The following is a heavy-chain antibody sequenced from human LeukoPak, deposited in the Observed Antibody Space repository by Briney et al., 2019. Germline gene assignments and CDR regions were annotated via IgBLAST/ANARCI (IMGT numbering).Heavy chain of an antibody. J-gene: IGHJ5*02. CDR3: TRDHQLPLLGWFDP. CDR1: GYTFTGYY. CDR2: MNPNSGGT. D-gene: IGHD2-2*01. V-gene: IGHV1-2*02. Sequence: ASVKVSCKASGYTFTGYYIHWVRQAPGQGLEWMGWMNPNSGGTNYAQKFQGRVTMTRDTSISTAYMELSRLRSDDTAAYYCTRDHQLPLLGWFDPWGQGTLVTVSS.